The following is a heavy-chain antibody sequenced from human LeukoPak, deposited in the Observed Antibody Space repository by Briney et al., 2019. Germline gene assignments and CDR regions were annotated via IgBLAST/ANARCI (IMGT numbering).Heavy chain of an antibody. D-gene: IGHD3-22*01. Sequence: GGSLRLSCAASGFTFSSYAMHWVRQAPGKGLEWVAVISYDGSNKYYADSVKGRFTISRDNSKNTLYLQMNSLRAEDTAVYYCARDPTYYYDSSGYRPPDYWGQGTLVTASS. J-gene: IGHJ4*02. CDR1: GFTFSSYA. V-gene: IGHV3-30-3*01. CDR3: ARDPTYYYDSSGYRPPDY. CDR2: ISYDGSNK.